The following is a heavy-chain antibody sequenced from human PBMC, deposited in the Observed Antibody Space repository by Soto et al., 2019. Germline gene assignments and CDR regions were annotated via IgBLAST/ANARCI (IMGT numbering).Heavy chain of an antibody. CDR2: INAFKGDT. CDR3: AREGTTIRNYDYYYYGMDV. CDR1: DYTFTSYC. V-gene: IGHV1-18*01. D-gene: IGHD3-10*01. J-gene: IGHJ6*02. Sequence: QVQLVQSGAEVKKPGALVKVSGKASDYTFTSYCITWVRQATGQGIEWLRWINAFKGDTIYAQKVQGRVTMTTDTSTSTAYMELRSLRSDDTAVYYCAREGTTIRNYDYYYYGMDVWGQGTTVTVSS.